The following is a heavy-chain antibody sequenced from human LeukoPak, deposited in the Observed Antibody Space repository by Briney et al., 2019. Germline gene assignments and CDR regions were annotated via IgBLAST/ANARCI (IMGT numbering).Heavy chain of an antibody. Sequence: PGGSLRLSCAASGFTFSSYWMSWVRQAPGKGLNGLANIKQDGSEKYYVDSVKGRFTISRDNAKNSLYLQMNSLRAEDTAVYYCRGIQLWARTYAFDIWGQGTMVTVSS. CDR2: IKQDGSEK. V-gene: IGHV3-7*01. D-gene: IGHD5-18*01. J-gene: IGHJ3*02. CDR3: RGIQLWARTYAFDI. CDR1: GFTFSSYW.